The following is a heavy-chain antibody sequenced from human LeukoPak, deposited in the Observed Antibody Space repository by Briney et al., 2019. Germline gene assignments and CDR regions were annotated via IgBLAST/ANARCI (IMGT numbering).Heavy chain of an antibody. CDR1: GFTFSSYE. CDR2: ITSSGSII. V-gene: IGHV3-48*03. D-gene: IGHD5-12*01. J-gene: IGHJ4*02. Sequence: GGSLRLSCAASGFTFSSYEMNWVRQAPGKGLEWVSYITSSGSIIYYADSVKGRFTISRDNAKNSLYLQMNSLRAEDTAVYYCARTDIVRPFDYWGQGTLVTVSS. CDR3: ARTDIVRPFDY.